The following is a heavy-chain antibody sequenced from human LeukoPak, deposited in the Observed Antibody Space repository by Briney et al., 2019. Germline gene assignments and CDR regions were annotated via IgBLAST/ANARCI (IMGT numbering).Heavy chain of an antibody. V-gene: IGHV1-69*13. CDR2: IIPIFGTA. CDR3: ARDEGYCSSTSCYKGIFYYYYYMDV. Sequence: SVKVSCKASGGTFSSYAISWVRQAPGQGLEWMGGIIPIFGTANYAQKFQGRVTITADESTSTAYMELSSLRSEDTAVYYCARDEGYCSSTSCYKGIFYYYYYMDVWGKGTTVTVSS. J-gene: IGHJ6*03. D-gene: IGHD2-2*02. CDR1: GGTFSSYA.